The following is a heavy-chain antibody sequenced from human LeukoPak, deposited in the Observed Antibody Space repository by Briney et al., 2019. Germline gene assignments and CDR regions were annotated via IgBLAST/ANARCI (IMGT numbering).Heavy chain of an antibody. Sequence: GGSLRLSCAASGFTFDDYAMHWVRQAPGKGLEWVSLISWDGGSTYYADSVKGRFTISRDNSKNSLYLQMNSLRAEDTALYYCAKDRAYGDYGYYYYGMDVWGQGTTVTVSS. CDR1: GFTFDDYA. J-gene: IGHJ6*02. D-gene: IGHD4-17*01. CDR2: ISWDGGST. V-gene: IGHV3-43D*03. CDR3: AKDRAYGDYGYYYYGMDV.